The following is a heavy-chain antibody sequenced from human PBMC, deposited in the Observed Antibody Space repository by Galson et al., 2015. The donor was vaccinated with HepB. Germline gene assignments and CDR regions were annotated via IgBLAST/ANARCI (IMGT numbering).Heavy chain of an antibody. V-gene: IGHV3-23*01. D-gene: IGHD3-16*01. CDR1: GFTFYVYT. Sequence: SLRLSCAASGFTFYVYTMNWVRQAPGKGLEWVSAVRGSGTGTWYADSVKGRFTISRDDSKNTVFLQMNSLRGEDTAIYYCAKDSGFGGEDYWGQGVLVTVSS. CDR2: VRGSGTGT. J-gene: IGHJ4*02. CDR3: AKDSGFGGEDY.